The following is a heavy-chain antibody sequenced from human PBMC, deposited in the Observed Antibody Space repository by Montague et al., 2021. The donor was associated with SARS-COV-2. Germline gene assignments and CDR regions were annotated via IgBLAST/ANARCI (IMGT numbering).Heavy chain of an antibody. J-gene: IGHJ4*02. CDR2: IYWDDDK. Sequence: PALVKPTQTLTLTCTFSGFSLSTSGVGVGWIRQPPGKALEWLALIYWDDDKRYSPSLKRRLTITKDTSKNQVVPTMTNMYPVDTATYYYARRNPSFAGPYFDPWGQGALVTVSS. CDR1: GFSLSTSGVG. D-gene: IGHD3-16*02. CDR3: ARRNPSFAGPYFDP. V-gene: IGHV2-5*02.